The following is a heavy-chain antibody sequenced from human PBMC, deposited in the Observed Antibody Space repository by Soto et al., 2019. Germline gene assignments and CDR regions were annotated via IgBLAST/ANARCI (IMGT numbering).Heavy chain of an antibody. CDR2: INSDGSST. J-gene: IGHJ4*02. CDR3: ARVLGYGSGNRKFDY. V-gene: IGHV3-74*01. CDR1: GFTFSSYR. Sequence: GGSLRLSCAASGFTFSSYRMHWVRQAPGKGLVWVSRINSDGSSTSYADSVKGRFTISRDNAKNTLYLQMNSLRAEDTAVYYCARVLGYGSGNRKFDYWGQGTLVTVSS. D-gene: IGHD3-10*01.